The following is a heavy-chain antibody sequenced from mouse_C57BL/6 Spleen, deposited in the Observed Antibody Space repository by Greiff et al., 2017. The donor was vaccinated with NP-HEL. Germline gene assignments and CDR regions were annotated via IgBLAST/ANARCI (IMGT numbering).Heavy chain of an antibody. CDR3: AREDIDDGRFAY. CDR1: GYTFTDYY. D-gene: IGHD2-12*01. Sequence: EVQLQQSGPELVKPGASVKISCKASGYTFTDYYMNWVKQSHGKSLEWIGDINPNNGGTSYNQKFKGKATLTVDKSSSTAYMELRSLTSEDSAVYYCAREDIDDGRFAYWGQGTLVTVSA. J-gene: IGHJ3*01. V-gene: IGHV1-26*01. CDR2: INPNNGGT.